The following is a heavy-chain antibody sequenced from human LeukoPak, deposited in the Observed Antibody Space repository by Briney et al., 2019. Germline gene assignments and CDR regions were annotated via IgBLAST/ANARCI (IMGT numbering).Heavy chain of an antibody. V-gene: IGHV4-4*07. CDR2: IHTSGTT. CDR3: ARGDYDILTGYYINWFDP. CDR1: GGSMSSYY. D-gene: IGHD3-9*01. J-gene: IGHJ5*02. Sequence: SETLSLTCSVSGGSMSSYYWSFIRQPAGKGLEWIGRIHTSGTTYYNPSLKSRVTISVDRSKNQFSLKLSSVTAADTAVYYCARGDYDILTGYYINWFDPWGQGTLVTVSS.